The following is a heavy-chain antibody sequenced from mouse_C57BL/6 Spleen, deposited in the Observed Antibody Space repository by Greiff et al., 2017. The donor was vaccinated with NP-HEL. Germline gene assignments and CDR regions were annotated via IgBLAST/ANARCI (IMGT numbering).Heavy chain of an antibody. J-gene: IGHJ2*01. CDR3: ARRGYITTVVAKVDY. D-gene: IGHD1-1*01. CDR2: IYPGSGST. Sequence: VQLQQPGAELVKPGASVKMSCKASGYTFTSYWITWVKQRPGQGLEWIGDIYPGSGSTNYNEKFKSKATLTVDTSSSTAYMQLSSLTSDDSAVYDCARRGYITTVVAKVDYWGQGTTLTVSS. V-gene: IGHV1-55*01. CDR1: GYTFTSYW.